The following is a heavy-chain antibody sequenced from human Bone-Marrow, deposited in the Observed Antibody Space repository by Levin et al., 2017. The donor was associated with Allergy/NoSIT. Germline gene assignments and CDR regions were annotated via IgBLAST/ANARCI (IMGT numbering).Heavy chain of an antibody. V-gene: IGHV3-30*18. CDR2: ISYDGSNK. J-gene: IGHJ3*02. D-gene: IGHD3-3*01. Sequence: PGGSLRLSCAASGFTFSSYGMHWVRQAPGKGLEWVAIISYDGSNKYYADSVKGRFTISRDNSKNTLYLQMNSLRAEDTAVYYCAKGVYEMSDAFDSWGQGTMVTVSS. CDR3: AKGVYEMSDAFDS. CDR1: GFTFSSYG.